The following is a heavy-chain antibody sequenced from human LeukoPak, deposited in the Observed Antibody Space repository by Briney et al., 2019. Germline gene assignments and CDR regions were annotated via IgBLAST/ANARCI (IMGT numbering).Heavy chain of an antibody. Sequence: GGSLRLSCAASGFTFDDYAMHWVRQAPGKGLEWVSGISWNSGSIGYADSVKGRFTISRDNSKNTLYLRMNSLRAEDTAVYYCARELSSIAVAPFDYWGQGTLVTVSS. D-gene: IGHD6-19*01. J-gene: IGHJ4*02. CDR2: ISWNSGSI. V-gene: IGHV3-9*01. CDR1: GFTFDDYA. CDR3: ARELSSIAVAPFDY.